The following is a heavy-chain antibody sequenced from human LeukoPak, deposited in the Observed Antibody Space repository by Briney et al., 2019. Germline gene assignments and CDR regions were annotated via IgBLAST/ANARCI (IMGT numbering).Heavy chain of an antibody. V-gene: IGHV3-30*18. CDR2: ISYDGSNK. Sequence: PGRSLRLSCAASGFTFSSYGMHWVRQAPGKGLEWVAVISYDGSNKYYADSVKGRFTISRDNSKNTLYLQMNSLRAEDTAMYYCAKDRLLWFGELFTWFDPWGQGTLVTVSS. D-gene: IGHD3-10*01. J-gene: IGHJ5*02. CDR3: AKDRLLWFGELFTWFDP. CDR1: GFTFSSYG.